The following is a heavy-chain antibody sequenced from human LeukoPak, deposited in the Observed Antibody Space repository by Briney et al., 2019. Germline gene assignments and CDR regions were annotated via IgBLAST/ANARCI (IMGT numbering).Heavy chain of an antibody. J-gene: IGHJ4*02. V-gene: IGHV3-7*01. CDR2: IKQDGSER. D-gene: IGHD3-10*01. Sequence: GGSLRLSCVGSGFTFSRYWLSWVRQSPTKGLEWVANIKQDGSERYYVDSVKGRFTISRDNAKNSLSLQMNNLRVEDTAVYYCARAGSHWHYVYWGQGTVVTVSS. CDR1: GFTFSRYW. CDR3: ARAGSHWHYVY.